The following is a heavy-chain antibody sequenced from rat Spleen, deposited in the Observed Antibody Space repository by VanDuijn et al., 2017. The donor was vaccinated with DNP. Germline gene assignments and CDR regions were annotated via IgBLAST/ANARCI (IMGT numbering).Heavy chain of an antibody. CDR2: ISTGGGNT. J-gene: IGHJ1*01. D-gene: IGHD1-6*01. CDR1: GFTFSNYY. CDR3: ARGIITALPYWYFDF. V-gene: IGHV5-25*01. Sequence: EVKLVESGGGLVQPGRSLKLSCAASGFTFSNYYMAWVRQAPTKGLEWVASISTGGGNTYYRDSVKGRFTISRNNAENTLYLQMNSLRSEDTATYYCARGIITALPYWYFDFWGPGTMVTVSS.